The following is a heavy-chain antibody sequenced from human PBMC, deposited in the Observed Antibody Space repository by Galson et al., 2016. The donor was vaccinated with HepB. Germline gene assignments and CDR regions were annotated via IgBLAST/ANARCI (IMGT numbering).Heavy chain of an antibody. CDR3: ARRAVLGWFTKTSGWFDP. J-gene: IGHJ5*02. D-gene: IGHD3/OR15-3a*01. V-gene: IGHV4-34*01. CDR1: GGSFRGYY. Sequence: TLSLTCAVYGGSFRGYYWNWIRQIPGKGLEWIGEVNHGGTINYNPSLKSRATISLDRSKSQFSLKLTSVTAADTAVYYCARRAVLGWFTKTSGWFDPWGQGTLVTVSS. CDR2: VNHGGTI.